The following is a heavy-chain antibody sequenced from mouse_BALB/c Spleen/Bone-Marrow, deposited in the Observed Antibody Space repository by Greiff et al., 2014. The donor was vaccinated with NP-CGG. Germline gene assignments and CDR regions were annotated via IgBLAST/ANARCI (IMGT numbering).Heavy chain of an antibody. J-gene: IGHJ2*01. V-gene: IGHV1-77*01. D-gene: IGHD1-2*01. CDR3: ARSNSISTATDY. Sequence: QVQLKHSGAELVKPGASVKLSCKASGYTFTNYDINWVRQRPEQGLEWIGWIFPGNGSTNYNGKFKGKATLTTDKSSSTAYMQLSRLTSEDSAVYFCARSNSISTATDYWGQGTTLTVSS. CDR2: IFPGNGST. CDR1: GYTFTNYD.